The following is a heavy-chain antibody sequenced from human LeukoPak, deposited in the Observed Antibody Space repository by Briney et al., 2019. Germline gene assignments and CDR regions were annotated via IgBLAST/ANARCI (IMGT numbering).Heavy chain of an antibody. Sequence: GGSLRLSCAASGFTFSSYSMNWVRQAPGKGLEWVSSISSSSSYIYYADSVKGRFTISRDNAKNSLYLQMNSLRAEDTAVYYCAIGRYCSSTSCYAPNWFDPRGQGTLVTVSS. D-gene: IGHD2-2*01. J-gene: IGHJ5*02. CDR2: ISSSSSYI. CDR1: GFTFSSYS. CDR3: AIGRYCSSTSCYAPNWFDP. V-gene: IGHV3-21*01.